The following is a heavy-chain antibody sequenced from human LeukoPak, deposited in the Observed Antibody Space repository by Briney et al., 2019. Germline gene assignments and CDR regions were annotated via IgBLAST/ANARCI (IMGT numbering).Heavy chain of an antibody. CDR1: GGSISSGGYY. CDR2: IYYSGST. V-gene: IGHV4-31*03. CDR3: ARGYSYGPALNDSSGWSDY. D-gene: IGHD6-19*01. Sequence: SETLSLTCTVCGGSISSGGYYWSWIRQHPGKGLEWIGYIYYSGSTYYNPSLKSRVTISVDTSKNQFSLKLSSVTAADTAVYYCARGYSYGPALNDSSGWSDYWGQGTLVTVSS. J-gene: IGHJ4*02.